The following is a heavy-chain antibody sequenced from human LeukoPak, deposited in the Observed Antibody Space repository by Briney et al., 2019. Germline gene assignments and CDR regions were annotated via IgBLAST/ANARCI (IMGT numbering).Heavy chain of an antibody. CDR2: IYSGGST. CDR3: AKDPLTYYYDSSGYYPRYFQH. Sequence: GGSLRLSCTASGFTFGDYAMSWVRQAPGKGLEWVSLIYSGGSTYYADSVKGRFTISRDNSKNTLYLQMNSLRAEDTAVYYCAKDPLTYYYDSSGYYPRYFQHCGQGTLVTVSS. J-gene: IGHJ1*01. D-gene: IGHD3-22*01. V-gene: IGHV3-66*01. CDR1: GFTFGDYA.